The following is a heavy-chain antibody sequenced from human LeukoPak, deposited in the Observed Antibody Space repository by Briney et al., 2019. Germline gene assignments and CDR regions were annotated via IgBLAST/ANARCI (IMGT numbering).Heavy chain of an antibody. CDR3: ATGYSYGPDY. CDR2: IKQDGSEK. V-gene: IGHV3-7*01. J-gene: IGHJ4*02. D-gene: IGHD5-18*01. CDR1: GFTFSSPW. Sequence: GGSLRLSCAASGFTFSSPWMSWVRQAPGKGLEWVANIKQDGSEKYYVDSVKGRFTISRDKAKNSLYLQMNSLRAEDTAVYYCATGYSYGPDYWGQGTLVTVSS.